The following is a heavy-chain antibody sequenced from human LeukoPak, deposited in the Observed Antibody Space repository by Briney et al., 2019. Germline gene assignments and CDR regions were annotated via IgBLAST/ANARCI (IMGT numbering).Heavy chain of an antibody. CDR2: INYMGAT. CDR1: GGSFSGYH. V-gene: IGHV4-34*01. J-gene: IGHJ4*02. D-gene: IGHD3-3*02. Sequence: PSETLSLTCAVYGGSFSGYHWTWIRQTPGKRLEWIGQINYMGATSYNPSFQSRVTISGDTSKNQFSLELTSVTAADTAVYYCARDGVTIFKGHPAWGQGTAVTVSS. CDR3: ARDGVTIFKGHPA.